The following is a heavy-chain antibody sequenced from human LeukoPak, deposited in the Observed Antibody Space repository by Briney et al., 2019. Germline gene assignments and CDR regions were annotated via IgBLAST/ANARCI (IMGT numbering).Heavy chain of an antibody. CDR2: IYPSGFT. Sequence: PSQTLSLTCTVSGGSISSGSYYWSWNRQPAGKGLEWIGRIYPSGFTNHNPSLKSRITISVDTSKNQFSLKLSSVTAADTAVYYCAGESNSHLVVNYWGQGTLVTVSS. D-gene: IGHD4-23*01. CDR1: GGSISSGSYY. J-gene: IGHJ4*02. V-gene: IGHV4-61*02. CDR3: AGESNSHLVVNY.